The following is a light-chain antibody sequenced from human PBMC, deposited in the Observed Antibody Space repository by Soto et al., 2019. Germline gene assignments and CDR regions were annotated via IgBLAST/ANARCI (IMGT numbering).Light chain of an antibody. J-gene: IGLJ1*01. CDR3: SSYTSSSPYV. CDR1: SSDVGGYNY. CDR2: EVS. Sequence: QSVLTQPLSVSGSPGQSITISCTGTSSDVGGYNYVSWYQQHPGKAPKLMIYEVSNRPSGVSNRFSGSKSGNTASLTISGLQAEDEADYYCSSYTSSSPYVFGTGTKVTVL. V-gene: IGLV2-14*01.